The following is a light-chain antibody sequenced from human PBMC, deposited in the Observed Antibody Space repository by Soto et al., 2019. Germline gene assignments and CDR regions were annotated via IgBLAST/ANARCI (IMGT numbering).Light chain of an antibody. CDR3: QQYGTSPRT. J-gene: IGKJ1*01. Sequence: ETVLTQSPGTLSLSPWERGTLSCRASQSVGSSLSWYQQKPGQAPRLLFYGAINRATGIPDRFSGSGSGTDFTLTISRLEPEDFAVYYCQQYGTSPRTFGRGTKVDIK. CDR2: GAI. V-gene: IGKV3-20*01. CDR1: QSVGSS.